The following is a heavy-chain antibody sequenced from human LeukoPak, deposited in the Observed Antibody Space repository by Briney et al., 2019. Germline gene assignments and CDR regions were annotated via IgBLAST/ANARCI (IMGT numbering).Heavy chain of an antibody. J-gene: IGHJ3*01. D-gene: IGHD6-19*01. Sequence: SETLSLTCTVSGGSISSSYWSWIRQPPGKGLEWIGYIHYSGTTDYNPSLKSRVTISVDTSKNQFSLKVSSVTAADTAMYYCARVQWLPLDVFNFSGPGTLFTVSS. V-gene: IGHV4-59*01. CDR1: GGSISSSY. CDR2: IHYSGTT. CDR3: ARVQWLPLDVFNF.